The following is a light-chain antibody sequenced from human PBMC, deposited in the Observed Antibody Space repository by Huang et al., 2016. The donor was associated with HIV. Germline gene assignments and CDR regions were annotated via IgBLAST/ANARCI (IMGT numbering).Light chain of an antibody. Sequence: EIVLTQSPATLSLSPGDRATLSCRASQSISIDLAWYQQKPGQAPRLLIYDASNRATGVPARFSGSGSATDFTLTISSLEPEDFAVYYCQQRSTFGGGTKVEIK. V-gene: IGKV3-11*01. CDR3: QQRST. CDR1: QSISID. CDR2: DAS. J-gene: IGKJ4*01.